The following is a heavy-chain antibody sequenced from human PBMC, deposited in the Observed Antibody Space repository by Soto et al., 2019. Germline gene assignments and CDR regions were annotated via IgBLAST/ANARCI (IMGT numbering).Heavy chain of an antibody. CDR2: ISYDGSHK. CDR1: GFTFSNYG. D-gene: IGHD2-15*01. Sequence: QVQLVESGGGVVQPGRSLRLSCAGSGFTFSNYGLHWVRQAPGKGLEWVAVISYDGSHKYYADSVKGRSTISRDNSNNMLYLQMDSLRAEDTAVYYCAKAGAPRYGGRSSCHPAGAYWGQGTLVTVAS. V-gene: IGHV3-30*18. CDR3: AKAGAPRYGGRSSCHPAGAY. J-gene: IGHJ4*02.